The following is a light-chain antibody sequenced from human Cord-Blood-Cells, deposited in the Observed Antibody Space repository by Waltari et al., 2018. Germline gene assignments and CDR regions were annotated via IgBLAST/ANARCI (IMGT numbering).Light chain of an antibody. CDR1: SSDVGGYNY. Sequence: QSALTQPASVSGSPGQSITISCTGTSSDVGGYNYVSWYQQHPGKAPKLMIYDFSHRPSGVSNRFSGSKSGNTASLTISGLQAEDEADYYCSSYTSSSTFVVFGGGTKLTVL. CDR2: DFS. V-gene: IGLV2-14*01. CDR3: SSYTSSSTFVV. J-gene: IGLJ2*01.